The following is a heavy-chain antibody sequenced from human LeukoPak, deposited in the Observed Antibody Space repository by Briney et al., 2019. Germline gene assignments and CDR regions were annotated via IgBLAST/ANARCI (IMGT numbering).Heavy chain of an antibody. CDR3: ARGDYGDRDLDY. V-gene: IGHV3-30-3*01. J-gene: IGHJ4*02. Sequence: GGSLGLSCAASGFTFRNYVIHWVRQAPGKGLEWVAVKSSDLNVKLYADSVKGRFTISRDNAKNSLYLQMNSLRDEDTAVYYCARGDYGDRDLDYWGQGTLVTVSS. CDR1: GFTFRNYV. CDR2: KSSDLNVK. D-gene: IGHD4-17*01.